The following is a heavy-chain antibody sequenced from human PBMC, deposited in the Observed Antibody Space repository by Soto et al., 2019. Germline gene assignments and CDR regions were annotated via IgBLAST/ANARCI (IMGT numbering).Heavy chain of an antibody. Sequence: GASVKVSCKASGYTFTSYYMHWVRQAPGQGLEWMGIINPSGGSTSYVQKYQGRVTMTRDTSTSTVYMELSSLRSEDTAVYYCASVGATGFSYYYGMDVWGQGTTVTVSS. CDR1: GYTFTSYY. J-gene: IGHJ6*02. D-gene: IGHD1-26*01. V-gene: IGHV1-46*01. CDR2: INPSGGST. CDR3: ASVGATGFSYYYGMDV.